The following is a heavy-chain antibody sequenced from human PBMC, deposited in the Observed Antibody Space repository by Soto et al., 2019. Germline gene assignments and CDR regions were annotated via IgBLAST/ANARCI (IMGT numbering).Heavy chain of an antibody. CDR2: IRSKANSYAT. CDR3: AKPHVSSWSPKRPYYFEY. Sequence: GGSLRLSCAASCFTFSGSAMHCVRQASGKGLEWVVRIRSKANSYATAYAASVKGRFTISRDDSKNTAYLQMNSLRAEDTAVYYCAKPHVSSWSPKRPYYFEYWGQGTMVTVSS. J-gene: IGHJ4*02. D-gene: IGHD6-13*01. V-gene: IGHV3-73*01. CDR1: CFTFSGSA.